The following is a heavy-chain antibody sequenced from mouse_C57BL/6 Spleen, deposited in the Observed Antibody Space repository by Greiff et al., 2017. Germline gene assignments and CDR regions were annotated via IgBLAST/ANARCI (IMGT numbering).Heavy chain of an antibody. Sequence: EVQLQQSGPELVKPGASVKISCKASGYTFTDYYMNWVKQSHGKSLEWIGDINPNNGGTSYNQKFKGKATLTVDKSSSTAYMELRSLTSEDSAVYYCARHLYSNGAMDYWGQGTSVTVSS. CDR3: ARHLYSNGAMDY. V-gene: IGHV1-26*01. D-gene: IGHD2-5*01. CDR2: INPNNGGT. CDR1: GYTFTDYY. J-gene: IGHJ4*01.